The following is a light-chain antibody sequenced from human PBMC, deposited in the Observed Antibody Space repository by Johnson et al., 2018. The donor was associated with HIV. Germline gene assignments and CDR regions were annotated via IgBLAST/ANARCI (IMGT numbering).Light chain of an antibody. CDR1: SSNIGNNY. CDR2: ENN. J-gene: IGLJ1*01. CDR3: GTWDSSLSVGYC. V-gene: IGLV1-51*02. Sequence: QSVLTQPPSVSAAPGQKVTISCSGSSSNIGNNYVSWYQQLPGTAPKLLIYENNKRPSGIPDRFSGSKSGTSAILGITGLQTGDEADYYCGTWDSSLSVGYCFGTGTKVTAL.